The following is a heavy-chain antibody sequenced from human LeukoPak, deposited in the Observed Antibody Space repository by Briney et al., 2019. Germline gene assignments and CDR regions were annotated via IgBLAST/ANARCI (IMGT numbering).Heavy chain of an antibody. V-gene: IGHV3-21*01. CDR1: GFTFSSYS. CDR3: ATGGYDPFDY. D-gene: IGHD5-12*01. CDR2: ISSSSSYI. Sequence: GGSLRLSCAASGFTFSSYSMNWVRQAPGKGLEWVSSISSSSSYIYYADSVKGRFTISRDNAENSLYLQMNTLRVEDTAVYYCATGGYDPFDYWGQGALVTVSS. J-gene: IGHJ4*02.